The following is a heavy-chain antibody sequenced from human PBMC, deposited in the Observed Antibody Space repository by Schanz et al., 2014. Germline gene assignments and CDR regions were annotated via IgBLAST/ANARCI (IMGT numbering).Heavy chain of an antibody. CDR2: ISGYNGDT. V-gene: IGHV1-18*04. CDR3: ARDRVSFVRGPLGVD. D-gene: IGHD3-10*01. CDR1: GYTFTSYY. J-gene: IGHJ4*02. Sequence: QVQLVQSGAEVKKPGASVKVSCKASGYTFTSYYMHWVRQAPGQGLEWMGWISGYNGDTNYAPKFQDRVAMTTDTSTGITSLELRNLKSDGTAVYYGARDRVSFVRGPLGVDWGQGTQVIVSS.